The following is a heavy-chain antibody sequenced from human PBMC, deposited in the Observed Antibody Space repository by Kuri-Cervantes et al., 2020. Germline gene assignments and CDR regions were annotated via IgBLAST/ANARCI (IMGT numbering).Heavy chain of an antibody. V-gene: IGHV2-26*01. CDR1: GFSLTTSGMG. D-gene: IGHD5-24*01. CDR3: ARIDDYNPTYCYYYYMDV. CDR2: IFSNDEK. Sequence: SGPTLVKPTETLTLTCTFSGFSLTTSGMGVSWIRQPPGKALEWLAHIFSNDEKSYSTSLKSRLTISKDTSKSQVVLTMTNMDPVDTATYYCARIDDYNPTYCYYYYMDVWGKGTTVTVSS. J-gene: IGHJ6*03.